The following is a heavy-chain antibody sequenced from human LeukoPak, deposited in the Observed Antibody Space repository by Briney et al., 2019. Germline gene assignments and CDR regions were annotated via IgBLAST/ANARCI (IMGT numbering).Heavy chain of an antibody. CDR2: ISPGGGST. V-gene: IGHV1-46*01. D-gene: IGHD7-27*01. Sequence: ASVKVSCKASGYTFVNYYIHWVRQAPGQGLEWMGLISPGGGSTTYSQKFQGRVTMTRDTSTSTVYMELNSLTSEDTAVYFCARARTGDSDYWGQGTLVTVSS. CDR1: GYTFVNYY. J-gene: IGHJ4*02. CDR3: ARARTGDSDY.